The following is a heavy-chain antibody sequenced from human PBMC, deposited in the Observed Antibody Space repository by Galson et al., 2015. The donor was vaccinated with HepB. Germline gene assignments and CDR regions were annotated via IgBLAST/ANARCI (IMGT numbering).Heavy chain of an antibody. CDR2: INAGNGNT. V-gene: IGHV1-3*01. CDR3: ARGGEYFDN. CDR1: GYTFTTSA. Sequence: VKVSCKASGYTFTTSAIHWVRQAPGQRLEWMGWINAGNGNTKYSQKFQGRVTIARDTSASTASMELSSLRSEDTAVYYCARGGEYFDNWGQGTLVSVSS. D-gene: IGHD4-17*01. J-gene: IGHJ4*02.